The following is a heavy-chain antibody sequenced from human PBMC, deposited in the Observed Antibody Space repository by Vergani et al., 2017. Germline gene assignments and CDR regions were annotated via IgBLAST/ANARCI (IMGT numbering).Heavy chain of an antibody. V-gene: IGHV1-46*01. CDR2: INPSGGST. Sequence: QVQLVQSGAEVKKPGASVKVSCKASGYTFTSYYMHWVRQAPGQGLEWMGIINPSGGSTSYAQKFQGRVTMIRDTSTSTVYMELSSLRSEDTAVYYCARDGAPNYYDSSGYHFDYWGQGTLVTVSS. J-gene: IGHJ4*02. D-gene: IGHD3-22*01. CDR1: GYTFTSYY. CDR3: ARDGAPNYYDSSGYHFDY.